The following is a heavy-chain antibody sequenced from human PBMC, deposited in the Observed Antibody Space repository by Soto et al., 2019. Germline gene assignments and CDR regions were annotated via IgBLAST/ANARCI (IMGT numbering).Heavy chain of an antibody. CDR1: DDSISSYY. J-gene: IGHJ6*03. V-gene: IGHV4-59*01. D-gene: IGHD3-3*01. CDR2: THYTGST. CDR3: ARDQAGTIFGLPTHYYYMDV. Sequence: QVRLQESGPGLVKPSETLSLTCTVSDDSISSYYWSWIRQVPGKGLECIGYTHYTGSTNYNPSLKSRVTMSVDTSKNQLSLTLTSVTAADTAVYYCARDQAGTIFGLPTHYYYMDVWGKGTTVIVSS.